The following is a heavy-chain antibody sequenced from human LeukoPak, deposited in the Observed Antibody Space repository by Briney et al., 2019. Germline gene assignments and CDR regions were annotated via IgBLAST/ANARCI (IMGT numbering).Heavy chain of an antibody. CDR3: TRDTKSRFLFYSIDV. D-gene: IGHD3-3*01. Sequence: PGGSLRLSCVASGFTFSSYWMHWVRQAPGKGLVWVSRINADGSTTYYADSVRGRFTLSRDNAKNTLYLQMNSLRAEDTAVYYCTRDTKSRFLFYSIDVWGKGTTVTVSS. V-gene: IGHV3-74*01. CDR2: INADGSTT. CDR1: GFTFSSYW. J-gene: IGHJ6*03.